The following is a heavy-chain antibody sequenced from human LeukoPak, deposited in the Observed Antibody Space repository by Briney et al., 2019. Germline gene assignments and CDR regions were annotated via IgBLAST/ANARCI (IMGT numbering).Heavy chain of an antibody. CDR2: MNPNSGNT. D-gene: IGHD2-15*01. J-gene: IGHJ3*02. Sequence: ASVKVSCKASGYTFTSYDINWVRQATGQGLEWMGWMNPNSGNTGYAQKFQGRVTMTRNTSISTAYMELSSLRSEDTAVYYCARRGRDCSGGSCYRYLNAFDIWGQGTMVTVSS. CDR1: GYTFTSYD. CDR3: ARRGRDCSGGSCYRYLNAFDI. V-gene: IGHV1-8*01.